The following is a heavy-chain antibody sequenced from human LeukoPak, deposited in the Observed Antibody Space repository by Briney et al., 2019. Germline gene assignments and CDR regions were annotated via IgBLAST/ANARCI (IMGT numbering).Heavy chain of an antibody. V-gene: IGHV3-21*01. J-gene: IGHJ6*02. CDR1: GFTFSSYS. D-gene: IGHD6-13*01. CDR3: ARDLRQQLWDYYYGMDV. Sequence: GGSLRLSCAASGFTFSSYSMNWVRQAPGKGLEWVSSISSSSSYIYYADSVKGRFTISRGNAKNSLYLQMNSLRAEDTAVYYCARDLRQQLWDYYYGMDVWGQGTTVTVSS. CDR2: ISSSSSYI.